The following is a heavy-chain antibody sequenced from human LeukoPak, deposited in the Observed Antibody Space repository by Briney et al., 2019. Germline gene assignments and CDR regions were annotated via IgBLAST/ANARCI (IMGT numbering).Heavy chain of an antibody. D-gene: IGHD4-17*01. CDR2: LIPLFGAT. Sequence: GASVKVSCKASGGTFSNYAISWVRQAPGQGLEWMGGLIPLFGATNYTQRFQGRITITTDESTTTAYMELSSLRSEDTAVYFCAVGDPFNYYMDLWGKGTTVTAFS. V-gene: IGHV1-69*05. CDR3: AVGDPFNYYMDL. CDR1: GGTFSNYA. J-gene: IGHJ6*03.